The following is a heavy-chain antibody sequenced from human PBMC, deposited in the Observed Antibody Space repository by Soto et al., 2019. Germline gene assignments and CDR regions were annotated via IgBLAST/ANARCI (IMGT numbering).Heavy chain of an antibody. CDR2: IYHSGST. CDR1: SGSISSSNW. J-gene: IGHJ4*02. D-gene: IGHD5-12*01. V-gene: IGHV4-4*02. CDR3: ARDRWGGYEQGSSTFDY. Sequence: SETLSLTCAVSSGSISSSNWWSWVRQPPGKGLEWIGEIYHSGSTNYNPSLKSRVTISVDKSKNQFSLKLSSVTAADTAVYYCARDRWGGYEQGSSTFDYWGQGTLVTVSS.